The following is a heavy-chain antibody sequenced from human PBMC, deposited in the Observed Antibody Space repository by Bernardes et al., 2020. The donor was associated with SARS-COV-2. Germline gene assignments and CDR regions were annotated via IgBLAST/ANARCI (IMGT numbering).Heavy chain of an antibody. CDR2: IYWDEDK. CDR3: AHFDMIRMYRGLGFDH. J-gene: IGHJ4*02. Sequence: SVPPLVQPTQTLTLTCTFSGFSLTDTRVGVAWIRQPPGKALEWLALIYWDEDKRYSPSLKSRLTINKDTSNNQVVLRMTNMDPVDTATYYCAHFDMIRMYRGLGFDHWGQGTLVTVSS. CDR1: GFSLTDTRVG. D-gene: IGHD3-10*01. V-gene: IGHV2-5*02.